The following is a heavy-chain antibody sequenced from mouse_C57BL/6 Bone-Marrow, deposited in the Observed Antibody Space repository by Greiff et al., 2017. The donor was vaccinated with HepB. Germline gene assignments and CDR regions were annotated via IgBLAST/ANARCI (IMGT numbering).Heavy chain of an antibody. CDR2: IDPENGDT. J-gene: IGHJ4*01. CDR1: GFNIKDDY. V-gene: IGHV14-4*01. D-gene: IGHD1-1*01. CDR3: TTRGVVATKGYAMDY. Sequence: DVQLQESGAELVRPGASVKLSCTASGFNIKDDYMHWVKQRPEQGLEWIGWIDPENGDTEYATKFQGKATITADTSSNTAYLQLSSMTSEDTAVYYCTTRGVVATKGYAMDYWGQGTSVTVSS.